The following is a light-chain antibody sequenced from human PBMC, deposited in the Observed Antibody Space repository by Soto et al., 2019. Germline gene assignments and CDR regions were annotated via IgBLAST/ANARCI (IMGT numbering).Light chain of an antibody. V-gene: IGKV3-15*01. J-gene: IGKJ4*01. Sequence: EMVMTHSPATLSVSPGDRVTLSCRASQSVRSNSAWYQQKPGQAPRLLFYGASTRATGIPARFSGSGYETEFTLTISSLQSEDFAVYYCQQYNSWPLTFGGGTKVDIK. CDR2: GAS. CDR1: QSVRSN. CDR3: QQYNSWPLT.